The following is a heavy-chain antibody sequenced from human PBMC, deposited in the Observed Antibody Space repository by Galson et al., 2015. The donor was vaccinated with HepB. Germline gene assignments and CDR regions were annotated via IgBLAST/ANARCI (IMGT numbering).Heavy chain of an antibody. CDR1: GYSFTTNG. D-gene: IGHD2-15*01. CDR2: ISANSGRT. J-gene: IGHJ4*02. CDR3: ARDRSHSLDF. V-gene: IGHV1-18*04. Sequence: SCKASGYSFTTNGISWVRQAPGRGLEWVGWISANSGRTTYAWRLLGRLTLTTDTSTSTAYMELRSLRSDDTAIYYCARDRSHSLDFWGQGTLVTVSS.